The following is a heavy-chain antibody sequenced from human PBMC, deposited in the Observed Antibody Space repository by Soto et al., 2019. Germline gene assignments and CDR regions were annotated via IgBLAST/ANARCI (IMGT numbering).Heavy chain of an antibody. J-gene: IGHJ6*03. V-gene: IGHV3-7*01. CDR2: IKQDGSEK. CDR1: GFTFSSYW. D-gene: IGHD3-10*01. Sequence: PGGSLRLSCAASGFTFSSYWMSWVRQAPGKGLEWVANIKQDGSEKYYVDSVKGRFTISRDNAKNSLYLQMNSLRAEDTAVYYCARENRAYGSGSYSYYYYYMDVWGKGTTVTVSS. CDR3: ARENRAYGSGSYSYYYYYMDV.